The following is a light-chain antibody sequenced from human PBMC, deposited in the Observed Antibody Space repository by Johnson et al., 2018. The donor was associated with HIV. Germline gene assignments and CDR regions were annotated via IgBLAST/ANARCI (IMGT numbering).Light chain of an antibody. CDR2: DND. CDR1: SSNVGNNY. J-gene: IGLJ1*01. CDR3: GAWDSSLNAYV. Sequence: QLVLTQPPSVSAAPGQKITVSCSGSSSNVGNNYVSWYQQLPGTAPKLVIYDNDKRPSGIPDRFFGSKSGTSATLDITGLQTGDEGDYYCGAWDSSLNAYVFGAGTKVTVL. V-gene: IGLV1-51*01.